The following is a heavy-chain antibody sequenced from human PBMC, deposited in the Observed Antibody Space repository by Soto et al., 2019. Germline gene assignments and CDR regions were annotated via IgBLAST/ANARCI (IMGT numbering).Heavy chain of an antibody. CDR1: GYIFTNYW. J-gene: IGHJ4*01. CDR2: IYPGDSDT. D-gene: IGHD2-21*01. Sequence: GESLKIACPGSGYIFTNYWIGWVRQMPGKGVEWMGIIYPGDSDTRYRPSFQGQVTISADKSISTAYLQWSSLKDSDTGMYYCDRLANIFDFDNWGHGTLVNVSS. V-gene: IGHV5-51*01. CDR3: DRLANIFDFDN.